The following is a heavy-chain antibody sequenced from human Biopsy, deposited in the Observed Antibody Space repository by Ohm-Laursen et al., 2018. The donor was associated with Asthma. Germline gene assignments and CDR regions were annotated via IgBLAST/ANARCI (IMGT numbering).Heavy chain of an antibody. J-gene: IGHJ4*02. Sequence: SVKVSCKSLGGTFNTYVIGWVQQAPGQGLEWMGGINSVFGTTTYPQKFQDRVTITADDSTSTVYMELSSLRSEDTAVYYCARKAGSCISRTCYSLDFWGQGTLVTVSS. V-gene: IGHV1-69*13. CDR1: GGTFNTYV. D-gene: IGHD2-2*01. CDR3: ARKAGSCISRTCYSLDF. CDR2: INSVFGTT.